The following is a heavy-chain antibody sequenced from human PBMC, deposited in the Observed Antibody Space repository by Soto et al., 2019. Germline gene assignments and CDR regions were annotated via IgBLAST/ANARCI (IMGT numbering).Heavy chain of an antibody. V-gene: IGHV3-30-3*01. D-gene: IGHD5-12*01. CDR3: ARDHSGYDPEAYYYYGMDV. Sequence: QVQLVESGGGVVQPGRSLRLSCAASGFTFSSYAMHWVRQAPGKGLEWVAVISYDGSNKYYADSVKGRFTISRDNSKNTLYLQMNRLRAEDTAVYYCARDHSGYDPEAYYYYGMDVWGQGTTVTVSS. CDR1: GFTFSSYA. CDR2: ISYDGSNK. J-gene: IGHJ6*02.